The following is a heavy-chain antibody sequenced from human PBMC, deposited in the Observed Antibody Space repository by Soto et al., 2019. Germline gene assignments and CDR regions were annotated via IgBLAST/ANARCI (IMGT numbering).Heavy chain of an antibody. CDR1: GFTFSSYG. J-gene: IGHJ6*02. Sequence: QVQLVESAGSVVQPGRSLSVACAASGFTFSSYGMHWVRQAPGKGLEWVAVIWYDGSNKYYADSVKGRFTISRDNSKNTLYLQMNSVRAEDTAVYYCAREALGGSPSEGMDVWGQGTTVTVSS. D-gene: IGHD3-16*01. CDR2: IWYDGSNK. V-gene: IGHV3-33*01. CDR3: AREALGGSPSEGMDV.